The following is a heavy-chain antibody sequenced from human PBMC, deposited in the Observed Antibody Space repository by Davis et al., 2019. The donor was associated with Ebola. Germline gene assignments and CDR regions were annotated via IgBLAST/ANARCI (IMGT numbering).Heavy chain of an antibody. CDR2: DT. V-gene: IGHV3-13*01. J-gene: IGHJ4*02. Sequence: PGGSLRLSCAASGFTFSNYDMQWGDTYYPGSVRGRFTISREDAKNSLFVQMNSLRAEDTAVYYCARPAAVDYWGQGTLVTVSS. CDR3: ARPAAVDY. D-gene: IGHD2-2*01. CDR1: GFTFSNYD.